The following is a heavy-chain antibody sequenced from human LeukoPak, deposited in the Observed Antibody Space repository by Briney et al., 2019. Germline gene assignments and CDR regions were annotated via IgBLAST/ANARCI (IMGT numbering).Heavy chain of an antibody. V-gene: IGHV4-39*01. CDR2: IYYGGST. Sequence: PSETLSLTCTVSGGSISSSSYYWGWIRQPPGKGLEWIGSIYYGGSTYYNPSLKSRVTISVDTSKNQFSLKLSSVTAADTAVYYCAKYGSSIDYWGQGTLVTVSS. D-gene: IGHD6-13*01. CDR3: AKYGSSIDY. J-gene: IGHJ4*02. CDR1: GGSISSSSYY.